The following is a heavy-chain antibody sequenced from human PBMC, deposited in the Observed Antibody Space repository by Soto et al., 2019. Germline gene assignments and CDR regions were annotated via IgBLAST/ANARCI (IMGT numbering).Heavy chain of an antibody. V-gene: IGHV1-18*01. CDR3: ARDVYSGPGDPFDI. J-gene: IGHJ3*02. Sequence: QVQLVQSGPEVKKPGASVKVSCKTSGYTFHIYGITWVRQAPGRGLEWMGWISTYTGKTDYAQNLQGRVPMTPDTSTGTAYLELRSLSFDDTAFYYCARDVYSGPGDPFDIGGQGTMVTVFS. CDR2: ISTYTGKT. CDR1: GYTFHIYG. D-gene: IGHD5-12*01.